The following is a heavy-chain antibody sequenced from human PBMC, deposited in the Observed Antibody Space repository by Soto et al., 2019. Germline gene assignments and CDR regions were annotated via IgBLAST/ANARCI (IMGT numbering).Heavy chain of an antibody. D-gene: IGHD5-12*01. CDR2: IYPGDSDT. CDR1: GYSFTSYW. V-gene: IGHV5-51*01. Sequence: PGESLKISCKGSGYSFTSYWIGWVRQMPGKGLEWMGIIYPGDSDTRYSPSFQGQVTISADKSISTAYLQWSSLKASDTAMYYCAKTVEMATIIHYGMDVWGQGTTVTVSS. CDR3: AKTVEMATIIHYGMDV. J-gene: IGHJ6*02.